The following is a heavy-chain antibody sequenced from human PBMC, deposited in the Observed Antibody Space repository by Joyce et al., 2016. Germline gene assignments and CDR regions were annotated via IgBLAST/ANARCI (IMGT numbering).Heavy chain of an antibody. V-gene: IGHV4-28*01. J-gene: IGHJ3*02. CDR3: ARRSDAFDI. Sequence: QVQLQESGPGLVRPSDTLSLTCAVSGYSISSGNWGAWIRQSPGEGLEWIGYVYDSESTYYNPSLKSRVTMSVDTSKNQFSLRLSTVTAGDTGIYYCARRSDAFDIWGQGTMVTVSS. CDR2: VYDSEST. CDR1: GYSISSGNW.